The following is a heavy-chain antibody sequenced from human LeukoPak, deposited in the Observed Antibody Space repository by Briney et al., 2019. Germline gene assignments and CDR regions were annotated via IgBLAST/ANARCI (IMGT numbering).Heavy chain of an antibody. CDR2: ISGSGGST. Sequence: PGGSLRLSCVGAGFTFKAYSMNWVRQAPGKGLEWVSAISGSGGSTYYADSVKGRFTISRDNSKNTLYLQMNSLRAEDTAVYYCAKINDYSNSGALKDWGQGTLVTVSS. CDR3: AKINDYSNSGALKD. J-gene: IGHJ4*02. V-gene: IGHV3-23*01. CDR1: GFTFKAYS. D-gene: IGHD4-11*01.